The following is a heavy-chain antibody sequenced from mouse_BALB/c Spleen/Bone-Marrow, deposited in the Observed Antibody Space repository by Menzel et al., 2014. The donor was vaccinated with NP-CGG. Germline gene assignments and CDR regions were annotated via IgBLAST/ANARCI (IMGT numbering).Heavy chain of an antibody. V-gene: IGHV1-7*01. D-gene: IGHD1-1*01. CDR2: INPSTGYT. Sequence: VQGVESGAELAKPGASVKMTCKASGYTFTSYWMHWVKQRPGQGLDWIGYINPSTGYTEYNQKFKDKATLTADKSSSTAYMQLSSLTSEDSAVYYCARGTVVAYYYAMDYWGQGTSVTVSS. J-gene: IGHJ4*01. CDR1: GYTFTSYW. CDR3: ARGTVVAYYYAMDY.